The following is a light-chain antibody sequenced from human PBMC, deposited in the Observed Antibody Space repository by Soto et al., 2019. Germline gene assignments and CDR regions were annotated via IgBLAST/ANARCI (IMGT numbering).Light chain of an antibody. CDR2: GAS. V-gene: IGKV1-39*01. CDR3: QQTYSDFSFT. CDR1: QNIGNY. Sequence: DIQLTQSPSSLSASVGDRVTITCRASQNIGNYLNWYPQKPGKAPKFLIYGASTLESGIPSRFSGSGSGTDFTLTISSLQPEDFATYYCQQTYSDFSFTFGPGTKVDVK. J-gene: IGKJ3*01.